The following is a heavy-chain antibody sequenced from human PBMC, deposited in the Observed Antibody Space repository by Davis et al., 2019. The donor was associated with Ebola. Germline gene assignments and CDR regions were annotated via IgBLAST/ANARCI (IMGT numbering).Heavy chain of an antibody. Sequence: PSETLSLTCTVSGVSIITHYWSWIRQPPGKGLEWIGYIAYTGNTIYNPSLKSRVTISGDTSKKQFSLRLNSVTAADTAVYYCARGGLVPAALYLWGQGTMVTVSS. CDR1: GVSIITHY. CDR2: IAYTGNT. J-gene: IGHJ3*01. V-gene: IGHV4-59*11. D-gene: IGHD2-2*01. CDR3: ARGGLVPAALYL.